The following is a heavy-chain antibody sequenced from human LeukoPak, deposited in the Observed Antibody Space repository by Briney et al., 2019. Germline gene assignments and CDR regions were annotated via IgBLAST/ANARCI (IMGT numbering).Heavy chain of an antibody. Sequence: ASVNVSCKGSGYTFTRYGISWVRQAPGQGLEGMGWISTYNCNTNYAQKLQGRVTMTTDTSTSTAYMELRSLRSDDTAVYYCARDQPGTYYYESSGYYHFDYWGQGTLVTVSS. CDR2: ISTYNCNT. CDR3: ARDQPGTYYYESSGYYHFDY. D-gene: IGHD3-22*01. V-gene: IGHV1-18*01. CDR1: GYTFTRYG. J-gene: IGHJ4*02.